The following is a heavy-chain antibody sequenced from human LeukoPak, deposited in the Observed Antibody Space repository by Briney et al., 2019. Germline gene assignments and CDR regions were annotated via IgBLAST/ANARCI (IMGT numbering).Heavy chain of an antibody. D-gene: IGHD3-10*01. Sequence: PSETLSLTCTVSGGSISSSSYYRGWIRQPPGKGLEWIGSIYYSGSTYYNPSLKSRVTISVDTSKNQFSLKLSSVTAADTAVYYCARSIRTVITMVRGVMNYFDYWGQGTLVTVSS. CDR3: ARSIRTVITMVRGVMNYFDY. V-gene: IGHV4-39*07. J-gene: IGHJ4*02. CDR2: IYYSGST. CDR1: GGSISSSSYY.